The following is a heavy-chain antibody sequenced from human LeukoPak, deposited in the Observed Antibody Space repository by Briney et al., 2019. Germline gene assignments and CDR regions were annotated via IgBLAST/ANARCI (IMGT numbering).Heavy chain of an antibody. CDR2: IIPIFGTA. Sequence: GASVKVSCKASGGTFSSYAISWVRQAPGQGLEWMGGIIPIFGTANYAQKFQGRVTITADESTSTAYMELSSLRSEDTAVYYCAREVTYYYGSGSYYPGESWGQGTLVTVSS. V-gene: IGHV1-69*13. J-gene: IGHJ4*02. CDR3: AREVTYYYGSGSYYPGES. CDR1: GGTFSSYA. D-gene: IGHD3-10*01.